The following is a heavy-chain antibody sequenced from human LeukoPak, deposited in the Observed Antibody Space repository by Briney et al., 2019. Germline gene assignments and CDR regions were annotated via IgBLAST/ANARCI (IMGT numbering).Heavy chain of an antibody. CDR2: ISGSGGYT. D-gene: IGHD3-3*01. CDR3: AKNVGGVPINQNHLLDY. J-gene: IGHJ4*02. Sequence: GGSLRLSCAVSGFTVNNNYMSWVRRAPGKGLEWVSSISGSGGYTSYADSVRGRFTISRDNSKNTVYLQMNSLRAEDTAVFYCAKNVGGVPINQNHLLDYWGQGTLVTVSS. CDR1: GFTVNNNY. V-gene: IGHV3-23*01.